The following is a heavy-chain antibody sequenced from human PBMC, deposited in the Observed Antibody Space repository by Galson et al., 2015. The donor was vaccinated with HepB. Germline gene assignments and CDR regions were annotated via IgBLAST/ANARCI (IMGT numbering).Heavy chain of an antibody. J-gene: IGHJ3*02. CDR3: ARSDTILVIKPDAFDM. CDR2: IYPGDSDT. D-gene: IGHD3-22*01. CDR1: GYSFTYYW. Sequence: QSGAEVKKPGESLKISCKASGYSFTYYWIGWVRQMPGKGLEWIGVIYPGDSDTKYSPSFQGQVTISADRSTNTAYLQWSSLKASDTAMYYCARSDTILVIKPDAFDMWGQGTVVTVSS. V-gene: IGHV5-51*03.